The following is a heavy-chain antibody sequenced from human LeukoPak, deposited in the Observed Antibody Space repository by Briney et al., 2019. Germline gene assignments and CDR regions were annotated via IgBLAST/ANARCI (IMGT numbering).Heavy chain of an antibody. CDR2: IYYSGST. CDR3: ARRGGYDFSYDY. J-gene: IGHJ4*02. CDR1: GGSISSSIYY. V-gene: IGHV4-39*01. Sequence: SETLSLTCTVSGGSISSSIYYWGWIRQPPGKGLEWIGDIYYSGSTYYNPSLKSRVTISVDTSKNQFSLKLSSVTIADTAVYYCARRGGYDFSYDYWGQGILVTVSS. D-gene: IGHD5-12*01.